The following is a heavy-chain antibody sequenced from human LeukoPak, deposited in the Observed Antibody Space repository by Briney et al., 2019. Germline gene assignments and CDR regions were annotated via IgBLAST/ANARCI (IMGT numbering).Heavy chain of an antibody. D-gene: IGHD3-9*01. J-gene: IGHJ6*02. CDR3: ARVPAPYYDILTAIGRGYYGMDV. CDR2: ISAYNGNT. Sequence: ASVKVSCKASGYTFTSYGISWLRQAPGQGLEWMGWISAYNGNTNYAQKLQGRVTMTTDTSTSTAYMELRSLRSDDTAVYYCARVPAPYYDILTAIGRGYYGMDVWGQGTTVTVSS. V-gene: IGHV1-18*01. CDR1: GYTFTSYG.